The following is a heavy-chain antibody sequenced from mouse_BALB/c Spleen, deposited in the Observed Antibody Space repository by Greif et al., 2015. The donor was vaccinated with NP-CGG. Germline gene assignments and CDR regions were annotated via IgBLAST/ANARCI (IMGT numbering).Heavy chain of an antibody. CDR3: ALKEYGIGGFAC. CDR1: GYTFTNYV. V-gene: IGHV1-14*01. Sequence: SGPELVEPGASVKMSCKASGYTFTNYVIHWVKQKPGQGLEWIGYINPYNDGTKYNEKFKGKATLTSDKSSNTAYRYVSSLSSEDSAVCCCALKEYGIGGFACWGQGALVTVS. CDR2: INPYNDGT. J-gene: IGHJ3*01. D-gene: IGHD2-10*02.